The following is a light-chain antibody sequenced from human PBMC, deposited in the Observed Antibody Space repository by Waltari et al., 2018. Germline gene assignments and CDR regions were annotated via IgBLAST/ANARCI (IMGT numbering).Light chain of an antibody. Sequence: DIQMTQSPSTLSASIGDRVTITCRASQPINSWLALYQQQPGKAPNLLIYNASSLQSGVPSRFSGSASGTEFTLTISSLQPDDFATYYCQQYNSYPWTFGQGTKVEIK. CDR1: QPINSW. CDR3: QQYNSYPWT. CDR2: NAS. J-gene: IGKJ1*01. V-gene: IGKV1-5*03.